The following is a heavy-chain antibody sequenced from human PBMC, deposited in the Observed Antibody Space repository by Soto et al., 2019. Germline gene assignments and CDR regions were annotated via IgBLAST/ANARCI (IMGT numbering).Heavy chain of an antibody. CDR2: ISGSGGST. CDR1: GFTFSSYA. J-gene: IGHJ6*02. V-gene: IGHV3-23*01. CDR3: AKGESYYYYGMDV. Sequence: EVQLLESGGGLVQPGGSLRLSCAASGFTFSSYAMSWVRQAPGKGLEWVSAISGSGGSTYYTDSVKGRFTISRDNSQNPLYLQMNSLRAEDTAVYYCAKGESYYYYGMDVWGQGTTVTLSS.